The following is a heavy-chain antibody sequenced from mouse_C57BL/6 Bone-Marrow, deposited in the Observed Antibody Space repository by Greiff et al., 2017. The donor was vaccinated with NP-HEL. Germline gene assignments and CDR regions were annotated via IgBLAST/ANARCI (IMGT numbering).Heavy chain of an antibody. V-gene: IGHV14-4*01. CDR3: TTELTTDY. D-gene: IGHD2-1*01. Sequence: EVHLVESGAELVRPGASVKLSCTASGFNIKDDYMHWVKQRPEQGLEWIGWIDPENGDTEYASKFQGKATITADTSSNTAYLQLSSLTSEDTAVYYCTTELTTDYWGQGTTLTVSS. CDR2: IDPENGDT. J-gene: IGHJ2*01. CDR1: GFNIKDDY.